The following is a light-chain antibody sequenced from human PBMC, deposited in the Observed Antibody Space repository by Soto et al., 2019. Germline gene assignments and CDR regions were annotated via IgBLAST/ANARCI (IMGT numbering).Light chain of an antibody. CDR1: QSVSSN. J-gene: IGKJ1*01. Sequence: EIVITQSPATLSVSPGERATLSCRASQSVSSNLAWYQQRTGQSPRLLIYGASTRDTGIPARFSGSGSGTEFTLTISRLQSEDFEVYYCQQYNNWPLTFGQGTKVDIK. CDR2: GAS. V-gene: IGKV3-15*01. CDR3: QQYNNWPLT.